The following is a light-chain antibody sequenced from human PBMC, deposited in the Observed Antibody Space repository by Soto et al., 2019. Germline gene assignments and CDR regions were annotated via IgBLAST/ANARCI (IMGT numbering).Light chain of an antibody. J-gene: IGLJ3*02. CDR1: SSDVGGYNY. CDR3: NSYAGSYNWV. CDR2: EVS. V-gene: IGLV2-8*01. Sequence: QSALTQPPSASGSPGQSVTISCTGTSSDVGGYNYVSWYQQHPGKAPKLLIYEVSKRPSGVPDRFSGSKSSNTASLTVSGLQAADEADYYCNSYAGSYNWVFGGGTKLTVL.